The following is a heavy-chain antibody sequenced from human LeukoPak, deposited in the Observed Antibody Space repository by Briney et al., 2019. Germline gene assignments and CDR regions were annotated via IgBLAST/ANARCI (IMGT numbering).Heavy chain of an antibody. CDR2: ISAYNGNT. CDR1: GYSFTTYA. Sequence: GASVEVSCKASGYSFTTYAISWVRQAPGQGLEWMGRISAYNGNTNYAQKLQGRVTMTTDTSTNTAYMDLRSLRSDDTAVYYCARDQGYCTSASCSIDYWGQGTLVTVSS. V-gene: IGHV1-18*01. CDR3: ARDQGYCTSASCSIDY. D-gene: IGHD2-2*01. J-gene: IGHJ4*02.